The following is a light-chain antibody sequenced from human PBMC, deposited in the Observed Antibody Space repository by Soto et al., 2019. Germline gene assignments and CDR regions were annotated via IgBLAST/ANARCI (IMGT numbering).Light chain of an antibody. CDR3: SSYAGSSTWV. V-gene: IGLV2-8*01. Sequence: QSAPTQPPSASGSPGQSATISCTGTSSDVGGYNYVSWYQQYPGKAPKLMIYEVSKRPSGVPGRFSGSKSGNTASLTASGLQAEDEADYYCSSYAGSSTWVFGGGTKVTVL. CDR1: SSDVGGYNY. CDR2: EVS. J-gene: IGLJ2*01.